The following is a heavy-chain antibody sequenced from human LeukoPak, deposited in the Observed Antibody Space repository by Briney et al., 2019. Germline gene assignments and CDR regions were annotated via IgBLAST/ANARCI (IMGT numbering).Heavy chain of an antibody. CDR3: ATDYGSGSYDY. D-gene: IGHD1-26*01. V-gene: IGHV1-69-2*01. J-gene: IGHJ4*02. CDR2: VDPEDGET. CDR1: GYTFTDYY. Sequence: ASVKASCKVSGYTFTDYYMHWVQQAPGKGLEWMGLVDPEDGETIYAEKFQGRVTITADTSTDTAYMELSSLRSEDTAVYYYATDYGSGSYDYWGQGTLVTVSS.